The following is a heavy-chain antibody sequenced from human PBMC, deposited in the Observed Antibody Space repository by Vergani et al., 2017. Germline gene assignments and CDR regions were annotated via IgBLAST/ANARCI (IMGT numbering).Heavy chain of an antibody. J-gene: IGHJ3*02. V-gene: IGHV2-5*02. CDR1: GFSLSTSGVG. CDR2: IYWDDDK. D-gene: IGHD4-17*01. Sequence: QITLKESGPTLVKPTQTLTLTCTFSGFSLSTSGVGVGWIRQPPGKALEWLALIYWDDDKRYSPSLKSRLTITKDTSKNQVVLTMTNMDPVDTATYYCAHTFLDGDWVLGAFDIWGQGTMVTVSS. CDR3: AHTFLDGDWVLGAFDI.